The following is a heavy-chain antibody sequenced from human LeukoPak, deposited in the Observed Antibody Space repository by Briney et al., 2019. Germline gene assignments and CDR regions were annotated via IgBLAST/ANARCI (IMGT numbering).Heavy chain of an antibody. CDR1: GFTFSSYW. Sequence: GGSLRLSCAASGFTFSSYWMSWVRQAPGKGLEWVANIKQDGSEKYYVDSVKGRFTISRDNAKSSLYLQMNSLRAEDTAVYYCAKDDITENAFDIWGQGTMVTVSS. J-gene: IGHJ3*02. CDR3: AKDDITENAFDI. D-gene: IGHD2-15*01. CDR2: IKQDGSEK. V-gene: IGHV3-7*01.